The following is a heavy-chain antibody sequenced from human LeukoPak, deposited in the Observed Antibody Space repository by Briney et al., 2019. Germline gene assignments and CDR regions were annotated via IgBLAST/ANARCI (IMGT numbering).Heavy chain of an antibody. Sequence: PGGSLRLSCAASGFTFDDYAMHWVRHAPGKGLEWVSLISWDGGSTYYADSVKGRFTISRDNSKNSLYLQMNSLRAEDTALYYCAKDIRSAVVVAATTYYYYYMDVWGKGTTVTVSS. D-gene: IGHD2-15*01. V-gene: IGHV3-43D*03. CDR2: ISWDGGST. J-gene: IGHJ6*03. CDR3: AKDIRSAVVVAATTYYYYYMDV. CDR1: GFTFDDYA.